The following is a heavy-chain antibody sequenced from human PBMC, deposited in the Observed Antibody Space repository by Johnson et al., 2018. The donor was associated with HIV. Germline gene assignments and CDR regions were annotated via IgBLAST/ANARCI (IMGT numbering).Heavy chain of an antibody. V-gene: IGHV3-30*02. J-gene: IGHJ3*02. CDR3: AKCIWGSSLIDVFDI. CDR1: GFTFSTYG. D-gene: IGHD3-16*01. CDR2: IRYDGSNK. Sequence: VQVVESGGGVVQPGRSLRLSCAASGFTFSTYGMHWVRQAPGKGLEWVAFIRYDGSNKYYGDSVKGRFSISRDNSKNTLYLQMNSLRAEDTAVYYCAKCIWGSSLIDVFDIWGQGTMVTVSS.